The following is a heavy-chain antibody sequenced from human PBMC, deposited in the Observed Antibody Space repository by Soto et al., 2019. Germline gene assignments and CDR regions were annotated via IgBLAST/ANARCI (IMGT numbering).Heavy chain of an antibody. Sequence: PAEIARTASGGTFYIYAISLLLHAPGQGLEWMGGIIPIFGTANYAQKFQGRVTITADESTSTAYMELSSLRSEDTAVYYCARDGSNREVWYYWGQGTLVTVSS. CDR3: ARDGSNREVWYY. V-gene: IGHV1-69*13. CDR2: IIPIFGTA. D-gene: IGHD4-4*01. J-gene: IGHJ4*02. CDR1: GGTFYIYA.